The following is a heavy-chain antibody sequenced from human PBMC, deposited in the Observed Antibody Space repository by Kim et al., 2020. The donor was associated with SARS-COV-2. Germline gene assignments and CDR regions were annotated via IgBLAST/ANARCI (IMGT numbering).Heavy chain of an antibody. V-gene: IGHV4-61*01. CDR2: IYYSGST. CDR1: GGSVSSGSYY. Sequence: SETLSLTCTVSGGSVSSGSYYWSWIRQPPGKGLEWIGYIYYSGSTNYNPSLKSRVTISVDTSKNQFSLKLSSVTAADTAVYYCARGHSSLHSYVWGSHDYWGQGTLVTVSS. D-gene: IGHD3-16*01. CDR3: ARGHSSLHSYVWGSHDY. J-gene: IGHJ4*02.